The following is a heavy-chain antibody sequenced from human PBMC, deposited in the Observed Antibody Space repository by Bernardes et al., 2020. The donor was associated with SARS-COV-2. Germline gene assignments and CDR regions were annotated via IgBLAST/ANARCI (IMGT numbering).Heavy chain of an antibody. CDR3: ARGFGYYYDSSSYFTY. CDR2: IIPFVGVA. J-gene: IGHJ4*02. Sequence: SVKVSCKASGGTFSNHAIIWVRQDPGQGLEWLGRIIPFVGVADYEQKYQGRVTITADKSTTTAYMELTSLRSEDTAVYYCARGFGYYYDSSSYFTYWGQGTLVTVSS. CDR1: GGTFSNHA. D-gene: IGHD3-22*01. V-gene: IGHV1-69*04.